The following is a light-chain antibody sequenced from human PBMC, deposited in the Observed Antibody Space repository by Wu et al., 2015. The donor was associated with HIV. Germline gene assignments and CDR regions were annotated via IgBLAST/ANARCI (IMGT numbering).Light chain of an antibody. J-gene: IGKJ4*01. CDR2: GAS. Sequence: EIVLTQSPDTLSMSPGEIATLYCRAAHRVSSNFLAWYQQKPGQAPRLLIYGASTRATGIPARFSGSGSGTDFTLTISSLEPEDFAVYYCQQRSNWPLLTFGGRDQGGDQT. V-gene: IGKV3D-20*02. CDR3: QQRSNWPLLT. CDR1: HRVSSNF.